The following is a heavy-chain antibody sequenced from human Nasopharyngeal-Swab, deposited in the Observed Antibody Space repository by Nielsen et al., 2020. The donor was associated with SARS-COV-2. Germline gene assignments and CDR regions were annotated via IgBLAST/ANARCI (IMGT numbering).Heavy chain of an antibody. CDR3: ARDQYGDYGDY. Sequence: WIRQPPGKGLEWVSVIYSGGSTYYADSVKGRFTISRDNSKNTLYLQMNSLRAEDTAVYYCARDQYGDYGDYWGQGTLVTLL. V-gene: IGHV3-53*01. CDR2: IYSGGST. D-gene: IGHD4-17*01. J-gene: IGHJ4*02.